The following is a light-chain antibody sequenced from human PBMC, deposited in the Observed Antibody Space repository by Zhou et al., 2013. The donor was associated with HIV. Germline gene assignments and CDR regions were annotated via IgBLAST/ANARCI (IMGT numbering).Light chain of an antibody. V-gene: IGLV1-44*01. CDR2: WND. CDR1: RSNVGGNT. Sequence: QSVLTQPPSASGTPGQRVTISCSGDRSNVGGNTVNWYQQFPGAAPKLLVYWNDKRHSGVPERFSASKSGTSASLAVSGLQSDDEADYYCAAWDDSLYGYVFGIGTKVTV. J-gene: IGLJ1*01. CDR3: AAWDDSLYGYV.